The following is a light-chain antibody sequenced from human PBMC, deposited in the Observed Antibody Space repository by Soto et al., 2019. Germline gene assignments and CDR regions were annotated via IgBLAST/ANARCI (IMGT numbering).Light chain of an antibody. V-gene: IGKV1-33*01. J-gene: IGKJ4*01. Sequence: DIEMTQSPSSLSASVGDRVTITCQASQDISHYLNWYRQRAGKAPQLLIHEASTLQSGVSSRFSGTGSGTDFTFSISSLQPEDVGTYYCQHSDNFPVTFGGGTKVEIK. CDR2: EAS. CDR3: QHSDNFPVT. CDR1: QDISHY.